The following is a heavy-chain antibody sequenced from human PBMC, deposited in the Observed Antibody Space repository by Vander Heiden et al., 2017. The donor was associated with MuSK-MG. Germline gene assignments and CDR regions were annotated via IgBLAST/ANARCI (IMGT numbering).Heavy chain of an antibody. J-gene: IGHJ5*02. CDR3: ARGDYDFWSGYLDNWFDP. V-gene: IGHV4-34*01. Sequence: QVQLQQWCAGLLKPSETLSLTCAVYGGSFSGYYWSWIRQPPGKGLEWIGEINHSGSTNYNPSLKRRVTISVDTSKNQFSLKLSSVTAADTAVYYCARGDYDFWSGYLDNWFDPWGQGTLVTVSS. D-gene: IGHD3-3*01. CDR1: GGSFSGYY. CDR2: INHSGST.